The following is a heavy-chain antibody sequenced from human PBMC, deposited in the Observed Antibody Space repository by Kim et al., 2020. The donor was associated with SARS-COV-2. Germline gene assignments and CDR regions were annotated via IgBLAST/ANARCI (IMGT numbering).Heavy chain of an antibody. CDR2: INHSGST. CDR3: ARAPRATMIVVVLGAFDI. V-gene: IGHV4-34*01. CDR1: GGSFSGYY. Sequence: SETLSLTCAVYGGSFSGYYWSWIRQPPGKGLEWIGEINHSGSTNYNPSLKSRVTISVDTSKNQFSLKLSSVTAADTAVYYCARAPRATMIVVVLGAFDIWGQGTMVTVSS. D-gene: IGHD3-22*01. J-gene: IGHJ3*02.